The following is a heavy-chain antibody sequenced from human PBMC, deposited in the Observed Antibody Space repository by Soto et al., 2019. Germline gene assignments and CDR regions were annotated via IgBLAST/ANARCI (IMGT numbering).Heavy chain of an antibody. J-gene: IGHJ4*02. Sequence: GGSLRLFCAASGFTFSGSAMHWVRQASGKGLEWVGRIRSKANSYATAYAASVIGRFTISRDDSKNTAYLQMNSLKTEDTAVYYCTRYEIAARPLDYWGQGTLVTVSS. CDR1: GFTFSGSA. CDR3: TRYEIAARPLDY. V-gene: IGHV3-73*01. CDR2: IRSKANSYAT. D-gene: IGHD6-6*01.